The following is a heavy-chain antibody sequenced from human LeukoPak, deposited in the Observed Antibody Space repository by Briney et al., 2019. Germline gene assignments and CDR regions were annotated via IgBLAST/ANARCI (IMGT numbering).Heavy chain of an antibody. J-gene: IGHJ3*02. D-gene: IGHD2-15*01. CDR2: IYSGGST. Sequence: GGSLRLSCAASGFTVSSNYMSWVRQAPGKGLEWVSVIYSGGSTYYADSVKGRFTIPRDNSKNTLYLQMNSLRAEDTAVYYCARMGVGGAFDIWGQGTMVTVSS. V-gene: IGHV3-53*01. CDR1: GFTVSSNY. CDR3: ARMGVGGAFDI.